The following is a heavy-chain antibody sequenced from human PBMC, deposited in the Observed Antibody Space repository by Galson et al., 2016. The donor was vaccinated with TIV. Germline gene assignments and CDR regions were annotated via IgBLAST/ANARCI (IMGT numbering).Heavy chain of an antibody. V-gene: IGHV1-46*03. Sequence: AVKVSCKGSGYTFTSYYINWVRHAPGQGLEWMGRINPSGGDATYAQKFQGRVILTRDTSTSTIYMDLSSLTSDNTAVYFCGRERINCGNFDYWGQGTLVTVSS. J-gene: IGHJ4*02. CDR3: GRERINCGNFDY. CDR2: INPSGGDA. D-gene: IGHD1-20*01. CDR1: GYTFTSYY.